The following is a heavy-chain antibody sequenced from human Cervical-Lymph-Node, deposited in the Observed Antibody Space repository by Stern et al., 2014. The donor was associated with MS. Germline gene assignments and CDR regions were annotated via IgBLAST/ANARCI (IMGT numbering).Heavy chain of an antibody. CDR2: LSTSGST. CDR3: ARSWSDVLIYLDN. CDR1: GGSVSSGSYY. Sequence: QVQLQESGTGLAKPSQTLSLTCTVSGGSVSSGSYYWNWIRQPDGKGLAWIALLSTSGSTNYSPSLRIRVTLSVDASKNQFSLKLTSVTAADTAVYYCARSWSDVLIYLDNWGQGSLITVSS. D-gene: IGHD1-1*01. J-gene: IGHJ4*02. V-gene: IGHV4-61*02.